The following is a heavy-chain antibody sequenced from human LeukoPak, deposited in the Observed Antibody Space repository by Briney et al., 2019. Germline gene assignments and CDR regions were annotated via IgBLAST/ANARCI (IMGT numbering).Heavy chain of an antibody. J-gene: IGHJ6*02. D-gene: IGHD5-18*01. CDR3: AKVIADTSYYYYGMDV. Sequence: GWSLRLSCAASGFTFSSYGMHWVRQAPGKGLEWVAVISYDGSNKYYADSVKGRFTISRDNSKNTLYLQMNSLRAEDTAVYYCAKVIADTSYYYYGMDVWGQGTTVTVSS. V-gene: IGHV3-30*18. CDR1: GFTFSSYG. CDR2: ISYDGSNK.